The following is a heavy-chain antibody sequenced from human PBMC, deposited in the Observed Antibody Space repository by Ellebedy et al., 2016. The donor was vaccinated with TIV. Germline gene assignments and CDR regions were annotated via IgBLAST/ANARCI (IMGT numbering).Heavy chain of an antibody. V-gene: IGHV3-66*01. CDR3: ARDSRPNIGSL. D-gene: IGHD1-26*01. CDR1: EFSVSYNY. J-gene: IGHJ4*02. CDR2: IYTDERT. Sequence: GESLKISCAASEFSVSYNYMNWVRQAPGKGPEWVSGIYTDERTYYADSERGRFTISRDNFKNTVYLQMNSLRVEDTATYFCARDSRPNIGSLWGQGTLVTVSS.